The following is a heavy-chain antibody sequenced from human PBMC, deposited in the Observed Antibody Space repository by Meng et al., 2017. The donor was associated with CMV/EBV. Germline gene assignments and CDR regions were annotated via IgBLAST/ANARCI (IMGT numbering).Heavy chain of an antibody. CDR2: IIPIFGTA. CDR3: ARHFVVVPEKNWFDP. D-gene: IGHD2-2*01. Sequence: SVTVSCKASGGTFSSYAISWVRQAPGQGLEWMGGIIPIFGTANYAQKLQGRATITTDESTSTAYMELSSLRSEDTAVYYCARHFVVVPEKNWFDPWGQGTLVTVSS. J-gene: IGHJ5*02. CDR1: GGTFSSYA. V-gene: IGHV1-69*05.